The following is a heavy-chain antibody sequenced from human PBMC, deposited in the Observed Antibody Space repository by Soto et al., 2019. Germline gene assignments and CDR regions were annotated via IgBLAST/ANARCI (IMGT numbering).Heavy chain of an antibody. D-gene: IGHD6-19*01. CDR3: AKGASSGEVGLKEDHCLNY. J-gene: IGHJ4*02. CDR2: ISWNSGSI. V-gene: IGHV3-9*01. CDR1: GFTFDDYA. Sequence: EVQLVESGGGLVQPGRSLRLSCAASGFTFDDYAMHWVRQAPGKGLEWVSGISWNSGSIGYADSVKGRFTISGDNAKNSLYLQMNSLRAEDTALYYCAKGASSGEVGLKEDHCLNYWGQGTLVTVSS.